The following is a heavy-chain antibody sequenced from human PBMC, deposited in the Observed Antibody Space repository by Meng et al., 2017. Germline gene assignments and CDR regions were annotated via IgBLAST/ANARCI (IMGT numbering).Heavy chain of an antibody. CDR3: ATDWPIDY. Sequence: AQLGQSRAGGKRSGDSVKVACKVSGYTLTELSMHWVRQAPGKGLEWMGGFDPEDGETIYAQKFQGRVTMTEDTSTDTAYMELSSLRSEDTAVYYCATDWPIDYWGQGTLVTVSS. CDR1: GYTLTELS. CDR2: FDPEDGET. J-gene: IGHJ4*02. V-gene: IGHV1-24*01.